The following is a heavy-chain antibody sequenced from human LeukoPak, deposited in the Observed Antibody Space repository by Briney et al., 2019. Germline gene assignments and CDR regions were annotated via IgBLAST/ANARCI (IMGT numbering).Heavy chain of an antibody. Sequence: GRSLRLSCAASGFTFDDYAMHWVRQAPGKGLEWVSGISWNSGSIGYADSVKGRFTISRDNAKNSLYLQMNSLRAEDMALYYCAKGSRPGDRGAFDIWGQGTMVTVSS. D-gene: IGHD7-27*01. CDR1: GFTFDDYA. J-gene: IGHJ3*02. CDR2: ISWNSGSI. V-gene: IGHV3-9*03. CDR3: AKGSRPGDRGAFDI.